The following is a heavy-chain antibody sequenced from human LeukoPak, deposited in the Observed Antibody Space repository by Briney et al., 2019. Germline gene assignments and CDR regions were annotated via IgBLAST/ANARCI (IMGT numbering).Heavy chain of an antibody. CDR2: IWYEGSNK. CDR3: ARRRRVTGTTPTYYYYYMDV. CDR1: GFTFSSYG. J-gene: IGHJ6*03. D-gene: IGHD1-7*01. Sequence: GGSLRLSCAASGFTFSSYGMHWVRQAPGKGLEWVAVIWYEGSNKYYADSVKGRFTISRDNSKDTLYLQMNSLRAEDTAVYYCARRRRVTGTTPTYYYYYMDVWGKGTTVTVSS. V-gene: IGHV3-33*01.